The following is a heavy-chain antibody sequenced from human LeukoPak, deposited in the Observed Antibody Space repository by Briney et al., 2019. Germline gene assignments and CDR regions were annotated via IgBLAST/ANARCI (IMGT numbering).Heavy chain of an antibody. CDR2: IYYSGST. Sequence: SQTLSLTCTVSGGSICSGDYYWSWIRQPPGKGLEWIGYIYYSGSTYYNPSLKSRVTISVDTSKNQFSLKLSSVTAADTAVYYCARDCRYSGYDYYWYFDLWGRGTLVTVSS. J-gene: IGHJ2*01. V-gene: IGHV4-30-4*01. D-gene: IGHD5-12*01. CDR1: GGSICSGDYY. CDR3: ARDCRYSGYDYYWYFDL.